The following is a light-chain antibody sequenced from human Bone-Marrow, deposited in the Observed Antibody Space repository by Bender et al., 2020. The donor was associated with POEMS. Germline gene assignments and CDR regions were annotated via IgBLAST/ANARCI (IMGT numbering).Light chain of an antibody. V-gene: IGLV3-25*03. CDR3: QSADSGGIWV. CDR2: KDN. CDR1: ALPKQY. Sequence: SFDVTQPPSVSVSPGQTARITCSGDALPKQYTSWYQQKTGQAPLLVIYKDNERPSGIPERFSGSISGTIVTLTISGVQAEDEADYYCQSADSGGIWVFGGGTKLTVL. J-gene: IGLJ3*02.